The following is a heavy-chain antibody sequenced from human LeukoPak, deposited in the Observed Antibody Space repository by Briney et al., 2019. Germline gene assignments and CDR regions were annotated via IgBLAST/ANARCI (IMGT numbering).Heavy chain of an antibody. V-gene: IGHV3-23*01. CDR2: LSGRGRDT. CDR3: ARRAGAYSHPYDY. Sequence: GGSLRLSCAASGLTFSTYAMSWVRQAPGKGLEWLSALSGRGRDTYYADSVKGRFTISRDESKNTLYLQMNSLRAEDTAVYYCARRAGAYSHPYDYWGQGTLVTVSS. J-gene: IGHJ4*02. CDR1: GLTFSTYA. D-gene: IGHD4/OR15-4a*01.